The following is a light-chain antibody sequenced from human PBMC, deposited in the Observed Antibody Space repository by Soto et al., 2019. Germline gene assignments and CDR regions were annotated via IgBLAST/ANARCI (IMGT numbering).Light chain of an antibody. CDR3: KQYGTSWT. Sequence: IVLTQSPGTLSLSPGEGATLSCRTSQSVSIRHLAWYQQRPGQAPRLLIYATSDRATGTPDRFSGSGSGTAFTLTITSLEPEDFAVYYCKQYGTSWTFGQGTKVEI. J-gene: IGKJ1*01. V-gene: IGKV3-20*01. CDR1: QSVSIRH. CDR2: ATS.